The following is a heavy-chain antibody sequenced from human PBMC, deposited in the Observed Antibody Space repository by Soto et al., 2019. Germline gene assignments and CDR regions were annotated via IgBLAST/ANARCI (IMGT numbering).Heavy chain of an antibody. J-gene: IGHJ4*02. V-gene: IGHV3-73*01. CDR2: IRSKANSYAT. CDR3: TRHHSGSYSF. Sequence: GGSLRLSCAASGFTFSGSAMHWVRQASGKGLEWVGRIRSKANSYATAYAASVKGRFTISRDDSKNTAHLHMNSLKTQDTALYYRTRHHSGSYSFWGQGTLVTVSS. CDR1: GFTFSGSA. D-gene: IGHD1-26*01.